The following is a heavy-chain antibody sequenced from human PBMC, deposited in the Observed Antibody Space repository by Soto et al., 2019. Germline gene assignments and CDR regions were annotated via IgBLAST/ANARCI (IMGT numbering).Heavy chain of an antibody. Sequence: ESGGGVVQPGRSLRLSCAASGFTFSSYAMHWVRQAPGKGLEWVAVISYDGSNKYYADSVKGRFTLSRDNSKNTLYLQMNSLRAEDTAVYYCARGYDSSGYYPYYYYGMDVWGQGTTVTVSS. CDR3: ARGYDSSGYYPYYYYGMDV. D-gene: IGHD3-22*01. J-gene: IGHJ6*02. CDR1: GFTFSSYA. V-gene: IGHV3-30-3*01. CDR2: ISYDGSNK.